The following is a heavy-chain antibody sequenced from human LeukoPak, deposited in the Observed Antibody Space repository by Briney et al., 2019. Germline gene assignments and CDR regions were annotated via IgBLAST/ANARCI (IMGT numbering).Heavy chain of an antibody. V-gene: IGHV3-23*01. D-gene: IGHD6-13*01. Sequence: GGSLRLSCAASGFTFSSYAMSWVRQAPGKGLEWVSAIRGGGGSTYYADSVKGRFTISRDNSKNTLYLQMNSLRAEDTAVYYCAQRGRGAAAAFDYWGQGTLVTVSS. J-gene: IGHJ4*02. CDR3: AQRGRGAAAAFDY. CDR1: GFTFSSYA. CDR2: IRGGGGST.